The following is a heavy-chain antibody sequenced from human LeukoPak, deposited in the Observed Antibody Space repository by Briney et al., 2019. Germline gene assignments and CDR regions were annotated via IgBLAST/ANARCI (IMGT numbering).Heavy chain of an antibody. J-gene: IGHJ4*02. CDR2: MSPSTGNT. CDR1: GYTFTSYD. CDR3: VGGAPNWGFDF. D-gene: IGHD7-27*01. Sequence: ASVKVSCKASGYTFTSYDINWVRQAPGQGFEWMGWMSPSTGNTGYAQKFQGRVTMTRYTSVSTAYMELSSLRSEGTAVYYCVGGAPNWGFDFWGQGTLVTVSS. V-gene: IGHV1-8*01.